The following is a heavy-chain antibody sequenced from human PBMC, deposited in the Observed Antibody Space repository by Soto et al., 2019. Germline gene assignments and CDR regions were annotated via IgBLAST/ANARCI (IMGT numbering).Heavy chain of an antibody. V-gene: IGHV3-74*01. CDR3: DRGWFGADV. CDR1: GFTLSGRS. J-gene: IGHJ6*03. CDR2: IDNAGTDS. D-gene: IGHD3-10*01. Sequence: EVQLVESGGGLVQPGGSLRLSCAASGFTLSGRSMHWVRQAPGKGLVWVSGIDNAGTDSTYADSVKGRFTSSRDNAKNMLYLQMNSLRVEDTAVSYCDRGWFGADVWGKGTTVTVSS.